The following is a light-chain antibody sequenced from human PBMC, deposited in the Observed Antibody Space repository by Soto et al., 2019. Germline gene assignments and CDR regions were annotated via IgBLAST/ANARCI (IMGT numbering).Light chain of an antibody. CDR3: QQYDNSPIT. CDR2: GAS. V-gene: IGKV3-20*01. J-gene: IGKJ5*01. Sequence: DNVLTQSPATLSLSPGERATLSCRASQSVSRHLAWYQQKPGQAPRLLIYGASSRATGIPDRFSGSGSGTDFTLTISRLEPEDFAVYYCQQYDNSPITFGQGTLLEIK. CDR1: QSVSRH.